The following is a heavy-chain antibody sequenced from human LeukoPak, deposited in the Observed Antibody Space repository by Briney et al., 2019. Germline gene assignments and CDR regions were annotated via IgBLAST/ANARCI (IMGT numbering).Heavy chain of an antibody. Sequence: SVKVSCKASGGTFSSYAISWVRQAPGQGLEWMGRIIPILGIANYAQKFQGRVTMTRDTSTSTVYMELSSLRSEDTAVYYCARDLSLDYDSSGLPGYWGQGTLVTVSS. J-gene: IGHJ4*02. V-gene: IGHV1-69*04. CDR3: ARDLSLDYDSSGLPGY. CDR1: GGTFSSYA. CDR2: IIPILGIA. D-gene: IGHD3-22*01.